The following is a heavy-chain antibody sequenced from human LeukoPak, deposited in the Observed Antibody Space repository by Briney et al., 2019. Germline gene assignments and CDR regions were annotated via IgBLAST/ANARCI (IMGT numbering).Heavy chain of an antibody. Sequence: VSSVNVSCKASGGTFSSYAISGVRQAPAQGLEWMGWISAYKGNTNYAQNLQGRVTMTTDTSTSQAYMELRSLRSDDTAVYYCARDGRSDDFWSGPDWGQGTLVTVSS. J-gene: IGHJ4*02. CDR1: GGTFSSYA. CDR3: ARDGRSDDFWSGPD. D-gene: IGHD3-3*01. CDR2: ISAYKGNT. V-gene: IGHV1-18*01.